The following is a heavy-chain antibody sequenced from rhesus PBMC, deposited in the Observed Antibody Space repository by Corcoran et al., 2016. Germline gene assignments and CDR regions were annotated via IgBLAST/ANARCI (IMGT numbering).Heavy chain of an antibody. CDR3: ARCSSIYCSSYFDY. CDR2: TLGSGGST. J-gene: IGHJ4*01. Sequence: QVQLQESGPGLVKPSETLSVTCAVSGGAISSNYLSWIRQPPGKGLVWIGRTLGSGGSTDYNPDLKSRVTISTDTSKNQFSLKLSSVTAADTAVYYCARCSSIYCSSYFDYWGQGVLATVPA. CDR1: GGAISSNY. D-gene: IGHD2-15*01. V-gene: IGHV4-160*01.